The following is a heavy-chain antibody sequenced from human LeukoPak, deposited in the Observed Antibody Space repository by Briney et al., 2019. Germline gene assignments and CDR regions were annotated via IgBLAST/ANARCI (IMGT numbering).Heavy chain of an antibody. CDR1: GFTFSSYS. D-gene: IGHD6-19*01. CDR2: ISSSSSYI. J-gene: IGHJ4*02. Sequence: GGSLRLSCAASGFTFSSYSMNWVRQAPGKGLEWVSSISSSSSYIYYADSVKGRFTISRDNAKNSLYLQMNSLRAEDTAVYYCARDSSGWYEARHDYWGQGTLVTVSS. V-gene: IGHV3-21*01. CDR3: ARDSSGWYEARHDY.